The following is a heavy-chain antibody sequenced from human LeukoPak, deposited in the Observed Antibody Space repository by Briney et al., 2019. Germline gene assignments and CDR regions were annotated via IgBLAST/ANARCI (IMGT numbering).Heavy chain of an antibody. Sequence: SETLSLTCAVSGYSISSGYYWGWIRQPPGKGLEWIGSIYHSGSTNYNPSLKSRVTISVDTSKNQFSLKLSSVTAADTAVYYCARGNDFWKIRYYMDVWGKGTTVTVSS. V-gene: IGHV4-38-2*01. J-gene: IGHJ6*03. CDR1: GYSISSGYY. CDR2: IYHSGST. D-gene: IGHD3-3*01. CDR3: ARGNDFWKIRYYMDV.